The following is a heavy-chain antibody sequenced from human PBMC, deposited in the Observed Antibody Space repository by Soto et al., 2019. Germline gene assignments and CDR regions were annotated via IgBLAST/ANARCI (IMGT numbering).Heavy chain of an antibody. CDR2: VSANGQGI. V-gene: IGHV3-23*01. Sequence: GGSLRLSCAASGFTFSSSAISWVRQAPGKGLEWVSAVSANGQGIYYADSVRGRFTISRDNSKNTVFLHMDSQSAEDTAVYYCAKDRHYPRDYFHYWGQGALVTVSS. CDR3: AKDRHYPRDYFHY. D-gene: IGHD3-10*01. J-gene: IGHJ4*02. CDR1: GFTFSSSA.